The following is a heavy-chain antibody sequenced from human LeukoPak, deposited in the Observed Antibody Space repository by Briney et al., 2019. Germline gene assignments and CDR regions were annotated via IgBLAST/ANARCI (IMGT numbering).Heavy chain of an antibody. CDR2: ISSSGSTI. CDR1: GFTFSSYE. D-gene: IGHD3-22*01. Sequence: RGSLRLSCAASGFTFSSYEMNWVRQAPGKGLEWVSYISSSGSTIYYADSVKGRFTISRDNAKNSLYLQMNSLRAEDTAVYYCARGYDSSGYAPKSFDYWGQGTLVTVSS. CDR3: ARGYDSSGYAPKSFDY. J-gene: IGHJ4*02. V-gene: IGHV3-48*03.